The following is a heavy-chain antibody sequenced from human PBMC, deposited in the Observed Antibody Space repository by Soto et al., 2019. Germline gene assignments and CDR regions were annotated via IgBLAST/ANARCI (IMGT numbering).Heavy chain of an antibody. J-gene: IGHJ4*02. CDR2: LNGSGGST. D-gene: IGHD3-10*01. CDR1: GFTFSNYA. CDR3: AIVFSTGKGSPPNY. V-gene: IGHV3-23*01. Sequence: SLRLSCAASGFTFSNYAMTWVRQAPGKGLEWVSGLNGSGGSTSSADSVKGRFAISRDNSKNTLYLQMNSLRDGDTAVYYCAIVFSTGKGSPPNYWCQGSVGTFSS.